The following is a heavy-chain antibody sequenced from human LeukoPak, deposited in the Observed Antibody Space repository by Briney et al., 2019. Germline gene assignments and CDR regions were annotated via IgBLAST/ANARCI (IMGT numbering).Heavy chain of an antibody. CDR2: IYSGGST. D-gene: IGHD3-22*01. CDR3: ARNYYDSSGYYGY. Sequence: GGSLRLSCAASGFTVSSNYMSWVRQAPGKGLEWVSVIYSGGSTYYADSVKGRFTISRDNSKNTLYLQMNSLRAEDAAVYYCARNYYDSSGYYGYWGQGTLVTVSS. J-gene: IGHJ4*02. V-gene: IGHV3-53*01. CDR1: GFTVSSNY.